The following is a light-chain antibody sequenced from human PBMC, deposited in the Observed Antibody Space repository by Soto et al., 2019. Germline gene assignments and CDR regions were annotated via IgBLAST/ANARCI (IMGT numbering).Light chain of an antibody. CDR2: GAS. J-gene: IGKJ1*01. Sequence: EIVMTQSPATLSVSPGDRASLACRASHSISSSLAWYPQKPGQAPMLLIYGASSRATGIPVRFRVSGSGSEFTFAISSLESEDFAVYFCEHYYNWPRTFGQGNKVDIK. V-gene: IGKV3-15*01. CDR1: HSISSS. CDR3: EHYYNWPRT.